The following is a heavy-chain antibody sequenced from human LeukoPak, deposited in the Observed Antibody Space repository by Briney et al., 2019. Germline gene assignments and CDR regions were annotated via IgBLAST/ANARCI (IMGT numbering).Heavy chain of an antibody. D-gene: IGHD3-10*01. CDR1: GFTFSTYW. Sequence: PGGSLRLSCAGSGFTFSTYWMHWVRQAPGKGLEWVSYISSSSSTIYYADSVKGRFTISRDNAKNSLYLQMNSLRAEDTAVYYCARDRMVRGVPLDYWGQGTLVTVSS. J-gene: IGHJ4*02. CDR2: ISSSSSTI. V-gene: IGHV3-48*04. CDR3: ARDRMVRGVPLDY.